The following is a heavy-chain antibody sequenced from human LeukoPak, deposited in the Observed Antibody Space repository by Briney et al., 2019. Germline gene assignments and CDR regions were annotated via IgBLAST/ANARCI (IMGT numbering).Heavy chain of an antibody. CDR3: ARDRYGDHDYYYGMDV. Sequence: PGGSLRLSCAASGFTVSSNYMSWVRQAPGKGLEWVSFIYSGGNTYYADSVKGRFTISRDNSKNTLYLQMNSLRAEDTAVYYCARDRYGDHDYYYGMDVWGQGTTVTVSS. CDR1: GFTVSSNY. J-gene: IGHJ6*02. D-gene: IGHD4-17*01. V-gene: IGHV3-53*01. CDR2: IYSGGNT.